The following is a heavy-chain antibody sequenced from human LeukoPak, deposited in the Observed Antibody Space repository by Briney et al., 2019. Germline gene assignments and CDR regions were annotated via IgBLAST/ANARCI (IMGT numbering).Heavy chain of an antibody. D-gene: IGHD6-13*01. CDR2: ISSSSSYI. CDR1: GFTFSSYS. J-gene: IGHJ4*02. V-gene: IGHV3-21*04. Sequence: GGSQRLSCAASGFTFSSYSMNWVRQAPGKGLEWVSSISSSSSYIYYADSVKGRFTISRDNAKNSLYLQMNSLRVEDTAVYYCAGGYSSNWFPNFDYWGQGTLVTVSS. CDR3: AGGYSSNWFPNFDY.